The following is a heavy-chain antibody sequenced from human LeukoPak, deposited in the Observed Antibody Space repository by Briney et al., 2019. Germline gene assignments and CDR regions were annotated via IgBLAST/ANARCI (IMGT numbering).Heavy chain of an antibody. J-gene: IGHJ4*02. V-gene: IGHV1-69*05. CDR1: GGTFSSYA. CDR2: IIPIFGTA. Sequence: SVKVSCKASGGTFSSYAISWVRQAPGQGLEWMGGIIPIFGTANYAQKFQGRVTITTDESTSTAYMELSSLRSEDTAVYYCARSHTTVTTGLDYWGRGTLVTVSS. D-gene: IGHD4-17*01. CDR3: ARSHTTVTTGLDY.